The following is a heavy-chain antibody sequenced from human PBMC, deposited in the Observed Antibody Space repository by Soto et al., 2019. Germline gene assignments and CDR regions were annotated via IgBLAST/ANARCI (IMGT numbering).Heavy chain of an antibody. D-gene: IGHD6-13*01. CDR3: AKDQQQLLTGFAY. J-gene: IGHJ4*02. Sequence: HPGGSLRLACAASGFTFSTYAMGWARQAPGKGLEWVSGIVGSGGSTYYADSVKGRFTISRDNSKNTLYLQMHSLRVEDTALYYCAKDQQQLLTGFAYWGQGIMVTVSS. V-gene: IGHV3-23*01. CDR2: IVGSGGST. CDR1: GFTFSTYA.